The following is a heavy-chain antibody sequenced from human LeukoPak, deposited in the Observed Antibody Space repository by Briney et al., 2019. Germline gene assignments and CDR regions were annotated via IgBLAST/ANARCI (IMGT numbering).Heavy chain of an antibody. D-gene: IGHD2-15*01. V-gene: IGHV3-33*08. CDR1: GFTVSSNY. Sequence: GGSLRLSCAASGFTVSSNYMSWVRQAPGKGLEWVAVIWYDGSNKYYADSVKGRFTISRDNSKNTLYLQMNSLRGEDTAVYYCAREPGSFPHWYPDLWGRGTLVTVSS. CDR2: IWYDGSNK. CDR3: AREPGSFPHWYPDL. J-gene: IGHJ2*01.